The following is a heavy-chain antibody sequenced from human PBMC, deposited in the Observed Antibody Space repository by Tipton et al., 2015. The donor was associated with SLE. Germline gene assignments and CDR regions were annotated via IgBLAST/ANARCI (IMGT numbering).Heavy chain of an antibody. V-gene: IGHV1-69*06. D-gene: IGHD6-6*01. CDR1: GGTFSSYA. CDR2: IIPIFGTA. J-gene: IGHJ2*01. Sequence: QLVQSGAEVKKPGSSVKVSCKASGGTFSSYAINWVRQAPGQGLEWMGGIIPIFGTANYAQKFQGRVTMTTDTSTSTAYMELRSLRSDDTAVYYCARSREYSSAYWYFDLWGRGTLVTVSS. CDR3: ARSREYSSAYWYFDL.